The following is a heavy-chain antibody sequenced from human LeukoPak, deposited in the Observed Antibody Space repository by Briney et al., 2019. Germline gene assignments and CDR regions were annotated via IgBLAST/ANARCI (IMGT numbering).Heavy chain of an antibody. V-gene: IGHV5-51*01. J-gene: IGHJ5*02. CDR2: IYPADSDT. CDR1: GYSFTTYW. Sequence: GESLKISCKGSGYSFTTYWIAWVRPMPGKGLEWMGIIYPADSDTRYSPSFRGQVTISADKSISTAYLQWSSLKASDTAMYYCARHKRKPNWFDPWGQGTLVTVSS. CDR3: ARHKRKPNWFDP.